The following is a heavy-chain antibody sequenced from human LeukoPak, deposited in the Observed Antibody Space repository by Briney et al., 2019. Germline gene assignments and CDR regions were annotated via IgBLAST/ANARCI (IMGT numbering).Heavy chain of an antibody. CDR3: ARDYRSYPFYGMDV. CDR1: GGSVSSGSYY. V-gene: IGHV4-61*01. Sequence: SETLSLTCTVSGGSVSSGSYYWRWIRQPPGKGLEWIGYIYYSGSTNYNPSLKSRITISVDTSKNQFSLKLSSVTAADTAVYYCARDYRSYPFYGMDVWGQGTTVTVSS. CDR2: IYYSGST. J-gene: IGHJ6*02. D-gene: IGHD1-26*01.